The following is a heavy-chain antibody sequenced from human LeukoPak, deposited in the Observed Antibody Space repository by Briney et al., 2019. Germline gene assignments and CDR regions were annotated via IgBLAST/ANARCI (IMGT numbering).Heavy chain of an antibody. CDR3: AREMRSPRGGFDY. Sequence: SQTLSLTCSVSGGAIGSDGYYWNWIRQHPGKGLEWIGYIYYSGSASYNPSLKSRVTISVDTSKSQFSLKLSSVTAADTAVYYCAREMRSPRGGFDYWDQGTLVTVSS. CDR2: IYYSGSA. J-gene: IGHJ4*02. V-gene: IGHV4-31*03. CDR1: GGAIGSDGYY. D-gene: IGHD3-10*01.